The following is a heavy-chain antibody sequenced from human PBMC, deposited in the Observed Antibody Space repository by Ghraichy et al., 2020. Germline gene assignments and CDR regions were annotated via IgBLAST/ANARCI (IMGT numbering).Heavy chain of an antibody. Sequence: SGPTLVKPTQTLTLTCTFSGFSLNTSGMCVTWIRQPPGKALEWLARIDWDDDKYYSTSLRARLTISKDTSKNQVVLTMTNMDPVDTATYYCARQITMVRGLIDLYFDIWGRGTLVTVSS. CDR3: ARQITMVRGLIDLYFDI. CDR2: IDWDDDK. CDR1: GFSLNTSGMC. D-gene: IGHD3-10*01. J-gene: IGHJ2*01. V-gene: IGHV2-70*11.